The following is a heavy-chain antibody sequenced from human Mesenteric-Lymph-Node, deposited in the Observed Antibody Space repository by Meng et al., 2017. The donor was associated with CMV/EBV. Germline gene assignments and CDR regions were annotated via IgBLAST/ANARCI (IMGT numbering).Heavy chain of an antibody. CDR1: GFTFNNSG. CDR3: ARDLFKEKTIFGVVRAYYYYGMDV. CDR2: ISYDGSNK. Sequence: LSLTCAASGFTFNNSGMHWVRQAPGKGLEWVAVISYDGSNKYYADSVKGRFTISRDNSKNTLYLQMNSLRAEDTAVYYCARDLFKEKTIFGVVRAYYYYGMDVWGQGTTVTVSS. V-gene: IGHV3-30*03. D-gene: IGHD3-3*01. J-gene: IGHJ6*02.